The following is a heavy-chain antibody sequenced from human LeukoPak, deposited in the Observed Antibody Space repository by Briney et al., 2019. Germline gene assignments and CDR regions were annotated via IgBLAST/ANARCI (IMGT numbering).Heavy chain of an antibody. J-gene: IGHJ5*02. Sequence: SETLSLTCTVSGGSISSSSYYWGWIRQPPGKGLEWIGSIYYSGSTYYNPSLKSRVTISVDTSKNQFSLKLSSVTAADTAVYYCARHTEGDFWSGYYHRNWFDPWGQGTLVTVSS. CDR2: IYYSGST. D-gene: IGHD3-3*01. CDR3: ARHTEGDFWSGYYHRNWFDP. V-gene: IGHV4-39*01. CDR1: GGSISSSSYY.